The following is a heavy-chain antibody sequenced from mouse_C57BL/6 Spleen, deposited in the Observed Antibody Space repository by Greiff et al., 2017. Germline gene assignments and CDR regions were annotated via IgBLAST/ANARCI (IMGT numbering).Heavy chain of an antibody. CDR1: GFTFSSYG. Sequence: EVQRVESGGDLVKPGGSLKLSCAASGFTFSSYGMSWVRQTPDKRLEWVATISSGGSYTYYPDSVKGRITISRDNAKNTLYLQMSSLTSEDTAMYCCARHDYDVCYAMDDWGQGTSVTVSS. V-gene: IGHV5-6*01. CDR3: ARHDYDVCYAMDD. CDR2: ISSGGSYT. D-gene: IGHD2-4*01. J-gene: IGHJ4*01.